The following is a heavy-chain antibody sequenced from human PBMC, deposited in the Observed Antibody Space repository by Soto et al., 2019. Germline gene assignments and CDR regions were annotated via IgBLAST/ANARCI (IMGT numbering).Heavy chain of an antibody. CDR1: GYSFTSYW. D-gene: IGHD3-22*01. CDR3: ARQIYDSDTGPNFQYYFDS. Sequence: GQSLKLSFKGSGYSFTSYWISWVRRMPGKGLEWMGRIDPSDSQTYYSPSFRGHVTISATKSITTVFLQWSSLRASDTAMYYCARQIYDSDTGPNFQYYFDSWGQGTPVTVSS. CDR2: IDPSDSQT. J-gene: IGHJ4*02. V-gene: IGHV5-10-1*01.